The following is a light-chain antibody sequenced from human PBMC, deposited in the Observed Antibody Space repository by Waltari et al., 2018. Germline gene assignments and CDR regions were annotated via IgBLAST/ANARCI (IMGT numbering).Light chain of an antibody. V-gene: IGKV3-15*01. CDR1: HSISNN. CDR2: GAS. Sequence: EIVLTQSPATLSVSPGERATLSCRASHSISNNLAWYQQKPGPAPRLLIYGASARATGIPARFSGSGSGTEFTLTISSLQSEDFAIYYCQQYNNWPPVFTFGPGTKVDF. J-gene: IGKJ3*01. CDR3: QQYNNWPPVFT.